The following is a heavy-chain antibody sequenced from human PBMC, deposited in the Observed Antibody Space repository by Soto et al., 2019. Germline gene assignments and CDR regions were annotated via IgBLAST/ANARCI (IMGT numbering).Heavy chain of an antibody. Sequence: PSETLSLTCTVSCGSISSGGYYWSWIRQHPGKGLEWIGYIYYSGSTYYNPSLKSRVTISVDTSKNQFSLKLSSVTAADTAVYYCGRYGDYFFDYWGQGTLVTVSS. V-gene: IGHV4-31*03. CDR1: CGSISSGGYY. CDR3: GRYGDYFFDY. J-gene: IGHJ4*02. D-gene: IGHD4-17*01. CDR2: IYYSGST.